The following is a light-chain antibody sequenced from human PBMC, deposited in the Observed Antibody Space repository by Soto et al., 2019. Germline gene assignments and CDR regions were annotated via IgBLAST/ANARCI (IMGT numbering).Light chain of an antibody. CDR2: GAS. CDR3: HQYGNSPLT. Sequence: ETVLTQSPGTLSLSPGDRATLSCRASQNVYSNFVGWYQQRPGQAPRLLIYGASTRATDIPGRFSGSGSGTDFTLTISRLEPDDFAVYFCHQYGNSPLTFGPGTKVDF. V-gene: IGKV3-20*01. J-gene: IGKJ3*01. CDR1: QNVYSNF.